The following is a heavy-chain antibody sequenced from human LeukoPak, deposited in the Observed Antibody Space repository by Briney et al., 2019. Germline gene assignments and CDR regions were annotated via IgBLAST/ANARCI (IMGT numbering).Heavy chain of an antibody. Sequence: PGGSLRLSCAASGFTFSSYGMHWVRQAPGKGLEWVAVISYDGSNKYYADSVKGRFTISRDNSKNTLYLQMNSLRAEDTAVYYCAKDGDISSSWSNYFDYWGQGTLVTVSS. CDR1: GFTFSSYG. D-gene: IGHD6-13*01. V-gene: IGHV3-30*18. CDR3: AKDGDISSSWSNYFDY. CDR2: ISYDGSNK. J-gene: IGHJ4*02.